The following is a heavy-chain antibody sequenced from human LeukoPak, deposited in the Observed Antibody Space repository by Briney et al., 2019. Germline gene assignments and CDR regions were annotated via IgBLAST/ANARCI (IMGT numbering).Heavy chain of an antibody. V-gene: IGHV5-51*01. CDR3: ARHGHCTNGVCYSNYYYYMDV. D-gene: IGHD2-8*01. J-gene: IGHJ6*03. CDR2: IYPDDSDT. CDR1: GYNFTSYW. Sequence: GESLQISCKGSGYNFTSYWIGWGRQLPGKGLEWMGIIYPDDSDTRYSPSFEGQVIISVDKSISTAYLQWSSLKASDTATYYCARHGHCTNGVCYSNYYYYMDVWGKGTTVTVSS.